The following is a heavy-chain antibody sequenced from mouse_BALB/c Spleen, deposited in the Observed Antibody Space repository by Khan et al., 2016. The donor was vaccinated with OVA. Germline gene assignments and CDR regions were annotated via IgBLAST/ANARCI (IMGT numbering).Heavy chain of an antibody. CDR1: GYSFSTYY. J-gene: IGHJ3*01. CDR2: IDPFNGGA. CDR3: ARHVGTSWLAY. V-gene: IGHV1S135*01. D-gene: IGHD1-1*02. Sequence: IQLVQPGPELMKPGASVKISCKASGYSFSTYYIHWVTRSHGKTLEWIGYIDPFNGGATYNQKFKGKATLTVDKSSSTAYMHLTSLTSEDSAVYYCARHVGTSWLAYWGQGTLVTVSA.